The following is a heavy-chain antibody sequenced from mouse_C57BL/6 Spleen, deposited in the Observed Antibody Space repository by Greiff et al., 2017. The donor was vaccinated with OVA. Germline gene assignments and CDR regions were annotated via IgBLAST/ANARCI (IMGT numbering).Heavy chain of an antibody. CDR3: TLYYGSREGYFDV. J-gene: IGHJ1*03. CDR1: GYSFTDYN. V-gene: IGHV1-39*01. D-gene: IGHD1-1*01. Sequence: VQLKQSGPELVKPGASVKISCKASGYSFTDYNMNWVKQSNGKSLEWIGVINPNYGTTSYNQKFKGKATLTVDQSSSTAYMQLNSLTSEDSAVYYCTLYYGSREGYFDVWGTGTTVTVSS. CDR2: INPNYGTT.